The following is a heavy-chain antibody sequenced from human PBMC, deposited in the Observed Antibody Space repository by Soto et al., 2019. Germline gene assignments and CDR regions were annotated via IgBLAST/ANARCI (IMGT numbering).Heavy chain of an antibody. Sequence: GSVNVSCKSSGYSFTDYHIHWVRQSPGQGLEWLGRINPKSGGTSTAQKFQGWVTMTRDRSISTVYMELTRLRSDDTAVYFCARGHSTDCSNGVCSFFYNHEMDVWGQGTTVTVSS. CDR2: INPKSGGT. CDR1: GYSFTDYH. D-gene: IGHD2-8*01. J-gene: IGHJ6*02. CDR3: ARGHSTDCSNGVCSFFYNHEMDV. V-gene: IGHV1-2*04.